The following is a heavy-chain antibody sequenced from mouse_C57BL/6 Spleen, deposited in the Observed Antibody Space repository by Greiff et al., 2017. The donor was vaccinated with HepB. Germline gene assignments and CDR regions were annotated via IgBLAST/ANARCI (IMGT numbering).Heavy chain of an antibody. CDR1: GYTFTSYW. V-gene: IGHV1-69*01. J-gene: IGHJ4*01. Sequence: VQLQQPGAELVMPGASVKLSCKASGYTFTSYWMHWVKQRPGQGLEWIGEIDPSDSYTNYNQKFKGKSTLTVDKSSSTAYMQLSSLTSEDSAVYYCARYDWDGAMDYWGQGTSVTFSS. D-gene: IGHD4-1*01. CDR3: ARYDWDGAMDY. CDR2: IDPSDSYT.